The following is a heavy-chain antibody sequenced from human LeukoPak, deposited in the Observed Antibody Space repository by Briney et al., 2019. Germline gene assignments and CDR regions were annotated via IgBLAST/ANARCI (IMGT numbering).Heavy chain of an antibody. CDR3: ARDVIRGTTGYYFDY. J-gene: IGHJ4*02. V-gene: IGHV3-30-3*01. CDR1: GFTFYSYA. D-gene: IGHD1-26*01. CDR2: ISYDGHNQ. Sequence: GGSLRLSCEASGFTFYSYAIHWVRQAPGKGLEWVAVISYDGHNQYYADSVKGRFTISRDNSKNMLYLQMSSLRAEDTAVYYCARDVIRGTTGYYFDYWGQGALVAVSS.